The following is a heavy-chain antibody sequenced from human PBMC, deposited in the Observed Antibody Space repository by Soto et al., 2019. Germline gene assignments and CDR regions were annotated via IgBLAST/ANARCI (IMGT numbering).Heavy chain of an antibody. Sequence: PGGSLRLSCAASGFTFSSYGMHWVRQAPGKGLEWVAVISYDGSNKYYADSVKGRFTISRDNSKNTLYLQMNSLRAEDTAVYYCAKDKEVVPAAKVRYYFDYWGQGTLVTVSS. CDR3: AKDKEVVPAAKVRYYFDY. CDR2: ISYDGSNK. V-gene: IGHV3-30*18. CDR1: GFTFSSYG. J-gene: IGHJ4*02. D-gene: IGHD2-2*01.